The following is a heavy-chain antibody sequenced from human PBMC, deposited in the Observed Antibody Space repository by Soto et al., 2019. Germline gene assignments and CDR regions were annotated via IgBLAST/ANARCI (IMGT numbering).Heavy chain of an antibody. D-gene: IGHD3-9*01. J-gene: IGHJ6*02. Sequence: QVQLVQSGAEVKKPGSSVKVSCKASGGTFSSYAISWVRQAPGQGLEWMGGIIPIFGTANYAQKFQGRVTITADESTHTADMELSSLGSEDTGVYCCATYYDILTGYSTGGMDVWGQGTTVTVSS. CDR2: IIPIFGTA. CDR3: ATYYDILTGYSTGGMDV. V-gene: IGHV1-69*01. CDR1: GGTFSSYA.